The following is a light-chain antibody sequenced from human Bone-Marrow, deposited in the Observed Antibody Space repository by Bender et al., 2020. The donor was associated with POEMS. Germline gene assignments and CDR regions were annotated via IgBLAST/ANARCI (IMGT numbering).Light chain of an antibody. V-gene: IGLV3-21*03. CDR1: NIGGNS. J-gene: IGLJ2*01. Sequence: SYVLTQAPSMSVAPRKTARINCGGNNIGGNSVHWYQQKPGQAPVLVVYDDSDRPSGIPERFSGSNSDNTATLTISRVEAGDEADYYCQVWDSREHPEVFGGGTRLSVL. CDR3: QVWDSREHPEV. CDR2: DDS.